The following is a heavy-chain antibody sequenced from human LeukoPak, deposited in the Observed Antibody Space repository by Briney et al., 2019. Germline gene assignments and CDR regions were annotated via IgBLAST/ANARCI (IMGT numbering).Heavy chain of an antibody. D-gene: IGHD2-15*01. CDR2: IYHSGST. Sequence: SGTLSLTCTVSGSSISSSHWWSWVRQPPGKGLEWIGQIYHSGSTNYNPSLKSRVIISVDKSKNQFSLKLKYVTAADTAVYYCARDGGGSDCWGQGTLVTVSS. V-gene: IGHV4-4*02. CDR1: GSSISSSHW. J-gene: IGHJ4*02. CDR3: ARDGGGSDC.